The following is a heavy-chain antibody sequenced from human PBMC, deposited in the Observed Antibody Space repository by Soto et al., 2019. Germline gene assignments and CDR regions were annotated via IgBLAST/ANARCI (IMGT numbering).Heavy chain of an antibody. V-gene: IGHV4-30-4*01. CDR3: DRGRYCLTGRCFPNWFDS. CDR1: GDSFSNLDSF. J-gene: IGHJ5*01. Sequence: SQTLSLTCSVSGDSFSNLDSFCAWIRQPPGQALAYIGYIHKSATTYYNPYFESRVASSVDTSKSQFSLNLTSVTAADTAVYFCDRGRYCLTGRCFPNWFDSWGQGAMVTVSS. CDR2: IHKSATT. D-gene: IGHD7-27*01.